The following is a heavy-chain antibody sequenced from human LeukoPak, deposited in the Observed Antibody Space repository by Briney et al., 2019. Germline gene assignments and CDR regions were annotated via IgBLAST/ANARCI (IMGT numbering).Heavy chain of an antibody. CDR1: GGSVTYTNYY. J-gene: IGHJ4*02. V-gene: IGHV4-39*01. CDR3: ARSRDGYNYETDFDY. Sequence: SETLSLTCTVSGGSVTYTNYYWGWIRQPPGKGLQWIGVIYYNGKTYYNPSLKSRVTISVDTSKNQFSLKLSSVTAADTAVYYCARSRDGYNYETDFDYWGQGTLVTVSS. D-gene: IGHD5-24*01. CDR2: IYYNGKT.